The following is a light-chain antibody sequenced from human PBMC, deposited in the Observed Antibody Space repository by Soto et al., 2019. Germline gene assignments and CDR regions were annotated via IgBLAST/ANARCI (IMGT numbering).Light chain of an antibody. CDR2: EVS. V-gene: IGLV2-23*02. CDR1: SSDVGSYNL. Sequence: QPVLTQPASVSGSPGQSITISCTGTSSDVGSYNLVSWYQQHPGKAPKLMIYEVSKRPSGVSNRFSGSKSGNTASLTISGLQAEDEADYYCCSYAGSNVFGTGTKLTV. CDR3: CSYAGSNV. J-gene: IGLJ1*01.